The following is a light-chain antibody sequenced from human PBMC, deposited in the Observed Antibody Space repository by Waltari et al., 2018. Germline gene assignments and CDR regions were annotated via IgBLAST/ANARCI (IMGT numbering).Light chain of an antibody. CDR3: QKYVNLPAT. CDR2: GAS. J-gene: IGKJ1*01. Sequence: EIVLTQSPGTLSLSPGERATLSCRASQSVGTYLAWYQQKPGQAPSLLIYGASNRATGIPGRFSGRGSGTDFSLTISRLEPEDFAVYYCQKYVNLPATFGQGTKVEIK. V-gene: IGKV3-20*01. CDR1: QSVGTY.